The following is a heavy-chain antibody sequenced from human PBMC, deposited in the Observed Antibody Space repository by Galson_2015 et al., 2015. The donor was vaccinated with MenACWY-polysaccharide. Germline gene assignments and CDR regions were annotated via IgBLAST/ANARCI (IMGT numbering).Heavy chain of an antibody. CDR2: TYYRSKWYN. V-gene: IGHV6-1*01. CDR3: ARTPLPGIAADDDAFDI. D-gene: IGHD6-13*01. J-gene: IGHJ3*02. CDR1: GDSVSSNSAA. Sequence: CAISGDSVSSNSAAWNWIRQSPSRGLEWLGRTYYRSKWYNDYAVSVKSRITINPDTSKNQFSLQLNSVTPEDTAVYYCARTPLPGIAADDDAFDIWGQGTMVTVSS.